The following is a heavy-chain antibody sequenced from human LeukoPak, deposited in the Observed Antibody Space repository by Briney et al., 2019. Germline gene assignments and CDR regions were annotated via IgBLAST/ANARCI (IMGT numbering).Heavy chain of an antibody. Sequence: SETLSLTCAVYGSFSDHSWSWVRQPPGKGLEWIGEIDEKRRTSYSPSLTSRVTMSVDTSKNQFSLKLSSVTAADTAVYYCARDLDGYCSGGSCYGNWFDPWGQGTLVTVSS. CDR1: GSFSDHS. J-gene: IGHJ5*02. CDR3: ARDLDGYCSGGSCYGNWFDP. CDR2: IDEKRRT. V-gene: IGHV4-34*01. D-gene: IGHD2-15*01.